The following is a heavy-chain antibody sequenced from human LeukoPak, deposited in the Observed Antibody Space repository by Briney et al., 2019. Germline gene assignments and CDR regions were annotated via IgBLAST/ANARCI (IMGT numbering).Heavy chain of an antibody. CDR2: IIPILGIA. CDR3: ARDVAAAGTVGICWFVP. D-gene: IGHD6-13*01. CDR1: GGTFSSYA. Sequence: ASVKVSCKASGGTFSSYAISWVRQAPGQGLEWMGRIIPILGIANYAQKFQGRVTINADKSTSTAYMELSSLRSEDTAVYYCARDVAAAGTVGICWFVPWGQGTLVTVSS. V-gene: IGHV1-69*04. J-gene: IGHJ5*02.